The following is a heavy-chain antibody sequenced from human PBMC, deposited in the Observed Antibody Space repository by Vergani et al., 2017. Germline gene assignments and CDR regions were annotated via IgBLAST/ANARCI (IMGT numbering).Heavy chain of an antibody. Sequence: QVQVVQSGAEVKKPGASVKVSCKASGYTFTSYGISWVRQAPGQGLEWMGGIIPIFGTANYAQKFQGRVTITADESTSTAYMELSSLRSEDTAVYYCASRDITIFGVVIIRGYYYYGMDVWGQGTTVTVSS. CDR1: GYTFTSYG. CDR3: ASRDITIFGVVIIRGYYYYGMDV. CDR2: IIPIFGTA. D-gene: IGHD3-3*01. J-gene: IGHJ6*02. V-gene: IGHV1-69*13.